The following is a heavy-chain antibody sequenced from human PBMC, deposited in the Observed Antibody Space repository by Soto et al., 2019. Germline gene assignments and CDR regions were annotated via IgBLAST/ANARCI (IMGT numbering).Heavy chain of an antibody. V-gene: IGHV4-59*12. D-gene: IGHD6-13*01. CDR3: ARDSQQLVRGYYYYGMDV. CDR2: IYYSGST. J-gene: IGHJ6*02. CDR1: GGSISSYY. Sequence: PSETLSLTCTVSGGSISSYYWSWIRQPPGKGLEWIGYIYYSGSTYYNPSLKSRVTISVDTSKNQFSLKLSSVTAADTAVYYCARDSQQLVRGYYYYGMDVWGQGTTVTVSS.